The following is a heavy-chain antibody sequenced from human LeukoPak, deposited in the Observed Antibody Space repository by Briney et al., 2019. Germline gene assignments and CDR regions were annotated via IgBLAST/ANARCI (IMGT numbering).Heavy chain of an antibody. D-gene: IGHD2-21*02. V-gene: IGHV4-61*02. CDR2: IYTSGST. J-gene: IGHJ4*02. CDR3: ARDVITMVVTARGPI. Sequence: PSQTLSLTCTVSGGSISSGSYYWSWIRQPAGKGLEWIGRIYTSGSTNYNPSLKSRVTISVDTSKNQFSLKLSSVTAADTAVYYCARDVITMVVTARGPIWGQGTLVTVSS. CDR1: GGSISSGSYY.